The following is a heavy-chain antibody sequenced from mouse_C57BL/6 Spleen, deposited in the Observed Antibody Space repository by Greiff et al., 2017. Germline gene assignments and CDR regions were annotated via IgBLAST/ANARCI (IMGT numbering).Heavy chain of an antibody. CDR1: GFSLTSYG. J-gene: IGHJ3*01. D-gene: IGHD1-1*01. Sequence: QVQLQQLGPGLVQPSQSLSITCTVSGFSLTSYGVHWVRQSPGKGLEWLGVIWSGGSTDYNAAFISRLSISKDNSKSQVFFKMNSLQADDTAIYYCARHYGSSYPFAYWGQGTLVTVSA. CDR3: ARHYGSSYPFAY. CDR2: IWSGGST. V-gene: IGHV2-2*01.